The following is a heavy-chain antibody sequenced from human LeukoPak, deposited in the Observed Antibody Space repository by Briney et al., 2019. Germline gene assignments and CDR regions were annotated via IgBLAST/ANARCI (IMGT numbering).Heavy chain of an antibody. CDR3: ARGFYASGSYFHH. CDR1: GFTFSGYY. D-gene: IGHD3-10*01. V-gene: IGHV3-11*06. J-gene: IGHJ1*01. Sequence: GGSLRLSCAASGFTFSGYYMNWIRQAPGKGLERVSYISSGGSYIEYADSVKGRFTISRDNAKKSLYLQMNSLRAEDTAVYYCARGFYASGSYFHHWGQGTLVTVSS. CDR2: ISSGGSYI.